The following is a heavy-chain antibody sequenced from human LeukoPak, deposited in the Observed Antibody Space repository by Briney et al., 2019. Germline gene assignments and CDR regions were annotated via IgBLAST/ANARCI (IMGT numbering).Heavy chain of an antibody. CDR3: AKDPELSGTDSWFDP. CDR1: EFTFSSYA. Sequence: GGSLRLSCAASEFTFSSYAMSWVRQAPGKGLEWVSVISGSGGSTDYADSVKGRFTISRDNSKNILYLQMNSLRAEDTAVYYCAKDPELSGTDSWFDPWGQGTLVTVSS. CDR2: ISGSGGST. J-gene: IGHJ5*02. D-gene: IGHD1-20*01. V-gene: IGHV3-23*01.